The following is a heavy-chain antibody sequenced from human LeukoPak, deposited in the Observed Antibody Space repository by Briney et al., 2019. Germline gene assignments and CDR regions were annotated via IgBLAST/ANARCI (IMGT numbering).Heavy chain of an antibody. CDR1: RFTFSSYG. D-gene: IGHD6-19*01. V-gene: IGHV3-30*02. CDR3: ATAGPLAGLYRGLDY. Sequence: PGGSLRLSCAASRFTFSSYGMHWVRQAPGKGLEWVAFIRYDGTNKYYADSVKGRFTISRDNSKNTLYVQMSSLRGEDTAVYYCATAGPLAGLYRGLDYWGQGTLVTVSS. CDR2: IRYDGTNK. J-gene: IGHJ4*02.